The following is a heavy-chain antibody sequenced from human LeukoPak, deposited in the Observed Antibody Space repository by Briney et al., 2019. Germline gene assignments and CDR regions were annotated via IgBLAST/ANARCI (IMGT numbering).Heavy chain of an antibody. V-gene: IGHV4-59*01. CDR3: ARRARSGGRGDWFDP. CDR1: GGSISSYY. J-gene: IGHJ5*02. CDR2: IYYSGST. D-gene: IGHD2-15*01. Sequence: PSETLSLTCTVSGGSISSYYWSWIRQPPGKGLEWIGYIYYSGSTNYNPSLKSRVTISVDTSKNQFSLKLSSVTAADTAVYYCARRARSGGRGDWFDPWGQGTLVTVSS.